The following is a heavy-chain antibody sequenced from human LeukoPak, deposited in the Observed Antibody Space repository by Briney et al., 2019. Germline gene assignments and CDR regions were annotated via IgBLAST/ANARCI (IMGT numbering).Heavy chain of an antibody. D-gene: IGHD6-25*01. V-gene: IGHV4-34*01. CDR2: VNRVGYT. CDR3: ARERVVSDYNWFDP. J-gene: IGHJ5*02. CDR1: GASFAGYS. Sequence: SETLSLTCAVHGASFAGYSWSWIRQSPGKGLEWIGEVNRVGYTIYNPSLKGRVNISIGTSTTQFSLRLSSVTVADTAVYFCARERVVSDYNWFDPWGQGTLVTVSS.